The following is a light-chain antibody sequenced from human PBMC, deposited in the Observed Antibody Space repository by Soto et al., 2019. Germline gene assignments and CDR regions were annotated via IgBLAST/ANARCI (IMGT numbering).Light chain of an antibody. CDR1: QDISNY. Sequence: IQMTQSPSAMSASVGDRVTITCRASQDISNYLAWFQQKPGQVPKRLIYAASSLQSGVPSRFSGSGSGTEFTLTISSLQPEDFATYYCLQHNAYPWTFGQGTKV. CDR2: AAS. J-gene: IGKJ1*01. V-gene: IGKV1-17*03. CDR3: LQHNAYPWT.